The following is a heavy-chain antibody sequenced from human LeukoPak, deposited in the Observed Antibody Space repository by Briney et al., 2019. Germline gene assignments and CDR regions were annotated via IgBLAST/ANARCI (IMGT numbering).Heavy chain of an antibody. D-gene: IGHD6-13*01. V-gene: IGHV3-43*02. CDR1: GFTFDDYA. Sequence: PGGSLRLSCAASGFTFDDYAMHWVRQAPGKGLEWVSLISGDGGSTYYADSVKGRFTISRDNSKNSPYLQMNSLRTEDTALYYCAKDQEYSSSWYTLPDYWGQGTLVTVSS. CDR3: AKDQEYSSSWYTLPDY. J-gene: IGHJ4*02. CDR2: ISGDGGST.